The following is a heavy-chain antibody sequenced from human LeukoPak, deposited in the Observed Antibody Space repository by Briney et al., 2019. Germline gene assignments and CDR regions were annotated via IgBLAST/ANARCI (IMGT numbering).Heavy chain of an antibody. D-gene: IGHD1-26*01. CDR2: FNPSGSST. Sequence: GASVMVSCKASGYTFTSFYMHWVRQAPGQGLEWMGIFNPSGSSTTYAQKFQGRVTMTRDTSTSIVYMELSSLGSEDTAVYYCARAGENYYDFYYWGQGTLVTVSS. CDR1: GYTFTSFY. CDR3: ARAGENYYDFYY. J-gene: IGHJ4*02. V-gene: IGHV1-46*01.